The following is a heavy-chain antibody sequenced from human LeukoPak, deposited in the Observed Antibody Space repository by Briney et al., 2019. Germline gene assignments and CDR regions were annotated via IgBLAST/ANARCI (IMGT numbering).Heavy chain of an antibody. CDR1: GGSISSYY. V-gene: IGHV4-59*12. J-gene: IGHJ4*02. CDR3: ARDGGLLDY. Sequence: SETLSLTCTVSGGSISSYYWSWIRQPPGKGLEWIGYIYYSGSTNYNPSLKSRVTMSVDTSKNQFSLKLSSVTAADTAVYYCARDGGLLDYWGQGTLVTVSS. CDR2: IYYSGST. D-gene: IGHD2-15*01.